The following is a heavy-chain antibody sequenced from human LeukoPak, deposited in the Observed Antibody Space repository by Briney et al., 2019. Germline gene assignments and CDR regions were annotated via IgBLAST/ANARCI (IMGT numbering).Heavy chain of an antibody. V-gene: IGHV4-4*07. CDR2: IYTSGST. CDR1: GGSISSYY. D-gene: IGHD2-2*01. Sequence: PSETLSLTCTVSGGSISSYYWSWIRQPAGKGLEWIGRIYTSGSTNYNPSLKSRVTMSVDTSKNQFSLKLSSVTAADTAVYYCARETEEWYQLLSEGRAFDIWGQGTMVTVSS. CDR3: ARETEEWYQLLSEGRAFDI. J-gene: IGHJ3*02.